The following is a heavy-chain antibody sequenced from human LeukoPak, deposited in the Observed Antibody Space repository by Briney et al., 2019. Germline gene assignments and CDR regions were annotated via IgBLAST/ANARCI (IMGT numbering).Heavy chain of an antibody. CDR3: ARQNDFRLDY. V-gene: IGHV5-51*01. CDR2: IYPGDSDT. CDR1: GYTFSSYW. Sequence: GESLKISCKGSGYTFSSYWIGWVRQMPGKGMEWMGIIYPGDSDTRYSPSLQGQVTISVDTSIGTAYLQWRILKASDTAIYYCARQNDFRLDYWGQGNLVTVSS. J-gene: IGHJ4*02. D-gene: IGHD3-3*01.